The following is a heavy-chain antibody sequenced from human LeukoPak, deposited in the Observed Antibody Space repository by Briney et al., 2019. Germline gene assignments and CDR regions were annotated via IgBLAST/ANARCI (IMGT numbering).Heavy chain of an antibody. CDR3: ARLAAGTRGYYYYYMDV. V-gene: IGHV4-61*02. J-gene: IGHJ6*03. D-gene: IGHD6-13*01. Sequence: SETLSPTCTVSGGSISSGSYYWSWIRQPAGKGLEWIGRIYTSGSTNYSPSLKSRVTISVDTSKNQFFLKLSSVTAADTAVYYCARLAAGTRGYYYYYMDVWGKGTTVTVSS. CDR2: IYTSGST. CDR1: GGSISSGSYY.